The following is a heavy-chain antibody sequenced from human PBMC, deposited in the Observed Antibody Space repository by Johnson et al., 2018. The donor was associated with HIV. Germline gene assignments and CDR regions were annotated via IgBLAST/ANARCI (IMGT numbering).Heavy chain of an antibody. CDR3: AAGDSHGGAFDI. Sequence: QVQLVESGGGLVQPGGSLRLSCAASGFTFSDYYMSWIRQAPGKGLEWVSYISSSGSTIYYADSVKGRFTISRDNSKNTLSLQMNSLRAEDTAVYYCAAGDSHGGAFDIWGQGTMVTVSS. D-gene: IGHD2-21*02. J-gene: IGHJ3*02. CDR2: ISSSGSTI. V-gene: IGHV3-11*01. CDR1: GFTFSDYY.